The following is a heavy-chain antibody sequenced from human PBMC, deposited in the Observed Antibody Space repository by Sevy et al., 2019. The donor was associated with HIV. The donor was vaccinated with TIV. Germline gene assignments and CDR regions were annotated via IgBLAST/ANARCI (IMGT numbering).Heavy chain of an antibody. V-gene: IGHV1-2*02. CDR3: GGGGGGFLGGYYGYYYYGMDV. Sequence: ASVKVSCKASGYTFTGYYMHWVRQAPGQGLEWMGWINPNSGGTNYAQKFQGRVTMTRDTSISTAYMELSRLRSDDTGGDYLGGGGGGFLGGYYGYYYYGMDVWGQGTTVTVSS. J-gene: IGHJ6*02. CDR1: GYTFTGYY. D-gene: IGHD3-3*01. CDR2: INPNSGGT.